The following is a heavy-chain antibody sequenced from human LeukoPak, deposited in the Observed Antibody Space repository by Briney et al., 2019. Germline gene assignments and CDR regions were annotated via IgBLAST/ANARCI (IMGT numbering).Heavy chain of an antibody. Sequence: SVKVSCKASGGTFSSYAISWVRQAPGQGLEWMGGIIPIFGTANYAQKFQGRVTITTDESTSTAYMELSSLRSEDTAVYYCARAIGKQPYYYYYYMDVWGQGTMVTVSS. CDR1: GGTFSSYA. J-gene: IGHJ6*03. D-gene: IGHD5-18*01. V-gene: IGHV1-69*05. CDR2: IIPIFGTA. CDR3: ARAIGKQPYYYYYYMDV.